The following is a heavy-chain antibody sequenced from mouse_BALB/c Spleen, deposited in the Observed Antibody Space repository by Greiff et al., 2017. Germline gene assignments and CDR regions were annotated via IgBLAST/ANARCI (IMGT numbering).Heavy chain of an antibody. V-gene: IGHV7-3*02. CDR3: ASDGAMDD. CDR1: GFTFTDYY. Sequence: EVQLVESGGGLVQPGGSLRLSCAPSGFTFTDYYMSWVRQPPGKALEWLGFIRNKAHGYTTESSASVKGRFTITRDNSQSILYLQMNTLRAEDSATYCCASDGAMDDWGQGTSVTVSS. CDR2: IRNKAHGYTT. J-gene: IGHJ4*01.